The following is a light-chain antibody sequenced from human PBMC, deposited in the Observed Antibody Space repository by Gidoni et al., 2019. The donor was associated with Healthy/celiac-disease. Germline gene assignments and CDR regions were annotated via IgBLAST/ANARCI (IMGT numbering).Light chain of an antibody. CDR2: GAS. CDR3: QQYGSSPPYT. J-gene: IGKJ2*01. CDR1: QSVSSSY. Sequence: GTLSLSPGERATLSCRASQSVSSSYLAWYQQKPGQAPRLLIYGASSRATGIPDRFSGSGSGTDFTLTISRLEPEDFAVYYCQQYGSSPPYTFGQGTKLEIK. V-gene: IGKV3-20*01.